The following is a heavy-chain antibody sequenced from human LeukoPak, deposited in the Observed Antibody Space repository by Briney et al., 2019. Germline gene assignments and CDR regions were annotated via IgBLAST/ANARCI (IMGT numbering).Heavy chain of an antibody. CDR2: INPSGGST. Sequence: SVKVSCKASGYTFTSYYMHWVRQAPGQGLEWMGIINPSGGSTSYAQKFQGRVTMTRDTSTSTVYMELSSLRSEDTAVYYCATVEWELRIFDYWGQGTLVTVSS. CDR1: GYTFTSYY. CDR3: ATVEWELRIFDY. V-gene: IGHV1-46*01. D-gene: IGHD1-26*01. J-gene: IGHJ4*02.